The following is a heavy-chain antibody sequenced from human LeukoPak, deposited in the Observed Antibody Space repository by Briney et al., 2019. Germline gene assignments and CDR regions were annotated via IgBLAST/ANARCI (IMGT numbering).Heavy chain of an antibody. V-gene: IGHV3-7*01. Sequence: GGSLRLSCAASGFTFSSFWMSWVRRAPGKGLEWVANIKEDGSEKYYVDSVRGRFTISRDDAKNSVYLQMNSLRAEDSAVYYCARDRFGGMDVWGKGTSVTVSS. D-gene: IGHD4-23*01. CDR3: ARDRFGGMDV. CDR1: GFTFSSFW. J-gene: IGHJ6*04. CDR2: IKEDGSEK.